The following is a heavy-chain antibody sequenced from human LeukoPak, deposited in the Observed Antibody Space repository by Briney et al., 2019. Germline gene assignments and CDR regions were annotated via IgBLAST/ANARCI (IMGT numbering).Heavy chain of an antibody. CDR3: ARDLSPSLLWFGGVDY. CDR2: IYYSGST. Sequence: KTSQTLSLTCTVSGGSISSGDYYWSWIRQPPGKGLEWIGYIYYSGSTYYNPSLKSRVTISVDTSKNQFSLKLSSVTAADTAVYYCARDLSPSLLWFGGVDYWGQGTLVTVS. D-gene: IGHD3-10*01. J-gene: IGHJ4*02. V-gene: IGHV4-30-4*01. CDR1: GGSISSGDYY.